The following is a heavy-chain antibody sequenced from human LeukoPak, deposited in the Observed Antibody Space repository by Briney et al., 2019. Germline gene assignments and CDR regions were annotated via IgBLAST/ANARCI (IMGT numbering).Heavy chain of an antibody. D-gene: IGHD3-10*01. CDR3: AKDGRPGWFGEYYMDV. CDR2: ISYDGSNK. J-gene: IGHJ6*03. Sequence: PGRSLRLSCAASGFTFSSYGMHWVRQAPGKGLEWVAVISYDGSNKYYADSVKGRFTISRDNSKNTLYLQMNSLRAEDTAVYYCAKDGRPGWFGEYYMDVWGKGTTVTISS. V-gene: IGHV3-30*18. CDR1: GFTFSSYG.